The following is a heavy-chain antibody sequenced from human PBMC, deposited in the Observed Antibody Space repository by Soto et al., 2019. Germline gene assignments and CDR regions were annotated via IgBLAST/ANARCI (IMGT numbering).Heavy chain of an antibody. Sequence: ASVKVSCKASGYTFTSYGISWVRQAPGQGLEWMGWISAYNGNTNYAQKLQGRVTMTTDTSTSTAYMELRSLRSDDTAVYYCARLNGAAGTRTYYFDYWGQGTLVTVSS. CDR2: ISAYNGNT. V-gene: IGHV1-18*01. CDR3: ARLNGAAGTRTYYFDY. J-gene: IGHJ4*02. D-gene: IGHD6-13*01. CDR1: GYTFTSYG.